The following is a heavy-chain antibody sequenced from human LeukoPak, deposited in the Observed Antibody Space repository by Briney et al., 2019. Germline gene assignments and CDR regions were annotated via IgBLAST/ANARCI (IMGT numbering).Heavy chain of an antibody. J-gene: IGHJ3*02. CDR2: IFYSGST. Sequence: PSETLSLTCGVYDGSFSGYYWGWIRQPPGKGLEWIGNIFYSGSTYYSPSLRSRVTISLDTSRNQFSLKLNSVTAADTAVYYCAKSNGYGLVDIWGQGTMVTVSS. D-gene: IGHD3-10*01. V-gene: IGHV4-34*12. CDR1: DGSFSGYY. CDR3: AKSNGYGLVDI.